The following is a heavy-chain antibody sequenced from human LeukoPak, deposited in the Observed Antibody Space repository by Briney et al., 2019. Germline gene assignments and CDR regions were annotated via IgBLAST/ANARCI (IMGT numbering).Heavy chain of an antibody. D-gene: IGHD6-13*01. CDR3: AKDRIAAAGCDY. V-gene: IGHV3-53*01. CDR1: GFTVSSNY. CDR2: IYSGGST. Sequence: GGSLRLSCAASGFTVSSNYMSWVRQAPGKGLEWVSVIYSGGSTYYADSVKGRFTISRDNSKNTLYLQMNSLRAEDTAVYYCAKDRIAAAGCDYWGQGTLVTVSS. J-gene: IGHJ4*02.